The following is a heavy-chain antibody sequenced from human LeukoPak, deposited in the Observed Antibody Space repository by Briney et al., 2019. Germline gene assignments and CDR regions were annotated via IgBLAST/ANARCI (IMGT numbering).Heavy chain of an antibody. CDR1: GFSFRNYV. V-gene: IGHV3-23*01. D-gene: IGHD7-27*01. CDR3: ARDPNWGSGY. CDR2: IGTSGGDI. Sequence: PGGSLRLSCAASGFSFRNYVMMWVRQAPGKGLEWVSFIGTSGGDIDYADSVKGRFSISRDNAKNTPSLQMNSLRVDDTAVYYCARDPNWGSGYWGQGTLVTVSS. J-gene: IGHJ4*02.